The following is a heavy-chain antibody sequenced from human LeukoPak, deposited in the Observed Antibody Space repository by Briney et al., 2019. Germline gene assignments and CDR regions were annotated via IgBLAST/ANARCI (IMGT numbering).Heavy chain of an antibody. D-gene: IGHD3-3*01. CDR3: ARINFGVVRGDFDY. CDR2: IHSSGST. Sequence: SQTLSLTCTVSGGSISSGSYYWSWIRQPAGKGLEWVGRIHSSGSTNYNSSLKSRVAMSVDTSKNQFSLNLSSVTAADTAVYYCARINFGVVRGDFDYWGQGTLVTVSS. J-gene: IGHJ4*02. V-gene: IGHV4-61*02. CDR1: GGSISSGSYY.